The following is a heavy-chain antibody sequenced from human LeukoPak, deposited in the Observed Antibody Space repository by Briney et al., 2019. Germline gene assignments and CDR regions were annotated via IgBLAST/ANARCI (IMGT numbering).Heavy chain of an antibody. CDR2: IYHSGST. D-gene: IGHD3-22*01. J-gene: IGHJ3*02. CDR1: GYSISSGYY. V-gene: IGHV4-38-2*02. Sequence: SETLSLTCTVSGYSISSGYYWGWIRQPPGKGLEWIGSIYHSGSTYYNPSLKSRVTISVDTSKNQFSLKLSSVTAADTAVYYCARVSYCDIIWGQGTMVTVSS. CDR3: ARVSYCDII.